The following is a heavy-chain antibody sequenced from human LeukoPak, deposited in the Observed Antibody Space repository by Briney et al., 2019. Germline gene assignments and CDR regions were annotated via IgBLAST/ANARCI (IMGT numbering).Heavy chain of an antibody. V-gene: IGHV1-46*01. Sequence: GASVKVSCKASGYTFTSYYMHWVRQAPGQGLEWMGIINPSGGSTSYAQKFQGRVTMTRDTSTSTVYMELSSLRSEDTAVYYCARGYYYDSSGYFDLDYWGQGTLVTVSS. D-gene: IGHD3-22*01. CDR3: ARGYYYDSSGYFDLDY. J-gene: IGHJ4*02. CDR2: INPSGGST. CDR1: GYTFTSYY.